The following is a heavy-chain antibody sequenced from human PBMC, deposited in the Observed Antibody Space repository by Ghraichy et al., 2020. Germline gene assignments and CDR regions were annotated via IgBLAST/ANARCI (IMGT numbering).Heavy chain of an antibody. V-gene: IGHV3-43*01. J-gene: IGHJ4*02. CDR3: AKDINDSSGYYYLDY. CDR2: ISWDGGST. Sequence: GGSLRLSCAASGFTFDDYTMHWVRQAPGKGLEWVSLISWDGGSTYYADSVKGRFTISRDNSKNSLYLQMNSLRTEDTALYYCAKDINDSSGYYYLDYWGQGTLVTVSS. D-gene: IGHD3-22*01. CDR1: GFTFDDYT.